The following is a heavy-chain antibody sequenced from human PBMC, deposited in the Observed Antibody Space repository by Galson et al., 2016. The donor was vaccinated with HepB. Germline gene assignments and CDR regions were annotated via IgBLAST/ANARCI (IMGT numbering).Heavy chain of an antibody. CDR3: ARSKYPKSLNFDS. D-gene: IGHD2-2*02. V-gene: IGHV4-61*03. CDR2: IFSTGNT. Sequence: ETLSLTCSVSGDSVSNADYYWSWIRQPPGKGLEWVGYIFSTGNTKYNSSLKSRVTISLDASKSHFSLILNSVTAADSAVYYCARSKYPKSLNFDSWGQGTQITVSS. CDR1: GDSVSNADYY. J-gene: IGHJ4*02.